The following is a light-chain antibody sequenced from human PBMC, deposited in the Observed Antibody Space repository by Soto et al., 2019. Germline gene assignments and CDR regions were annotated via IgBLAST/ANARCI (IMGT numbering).Light chain of an antibody. Sequence: EIVLTQSPGTLSLSPGERATLSCRASQSVSSSYLAWYQQKPGQAPRLLIYGASSRATGIPDRFSGSGSGTDFTLTISSLEHEDLAVYYCQQYGSSTCTFGQGTKVE. V-gene: IGKV3-20*01. J-gene: IGKJ1*01. CDR2: GAS. CDR3: QQYGSSTCT. CDR1: QSVSSSY.